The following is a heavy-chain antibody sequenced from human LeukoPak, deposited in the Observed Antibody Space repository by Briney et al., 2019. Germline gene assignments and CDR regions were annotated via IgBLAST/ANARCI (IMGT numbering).Heavy chain of an antibody. V-gene: IGHV4-39*01. J-gene: IGHJ4*02. CDR3: ARHDIVVVPADGSIFDY. CDR2: IYYSGST. Sequence: PSETLSLTCAVYGGSFSGYYWGWIRQPPGKGLEWIGSIYYSGSTYYNPSLKSRVTISVDTSKNQFSLKLSSVTAADTAVYYCARHDIVVVPADGSIFDYWGQGTLVTVSS. D-gene: IGHD2-2*01. CDR1: GGSFSGYY.